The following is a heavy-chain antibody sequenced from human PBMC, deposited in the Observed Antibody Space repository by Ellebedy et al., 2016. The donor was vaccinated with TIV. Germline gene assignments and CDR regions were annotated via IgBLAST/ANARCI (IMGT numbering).Heavy chain of an antibody. CDR2: ISAIGGRT. D-gene: IGHD3-3*01. CDR1: RFTFSSYA. Sequence: GGSLRLXCVVSRFTFSSYAMSWVRQAPGKGLEWVSAISAIGGRTYYADSVKGRFTISRDNSKNTLSLQLNSLRAEDTAVYYCAKDGITIFGAVINIPFDYWGQGTLVTVSS. V-gene: IGHV3-23*01. J-gene: IGHJ4*02. CDR3: AKDGITIFGAVINIPFDY.